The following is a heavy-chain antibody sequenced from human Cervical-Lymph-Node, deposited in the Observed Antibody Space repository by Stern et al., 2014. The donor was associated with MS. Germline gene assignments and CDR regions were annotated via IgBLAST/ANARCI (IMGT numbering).Heavy chain of an antibody. V-gene: IGHV1-69*06. CDR2: IIPVLLTP. CDR3: ARTVSAWNGDLMGAAPSGYYYGMDV. Sequence: QEQLVQSGAEVKKPGSSVKVSCMASGGSFSRNAISWVRQAPGQGLEWVGGIIPVLLTPQYATKFQGSVIITADRSTSTVYMELTSLRSEDTAVYYCARTVSAWNGDLMGAAPSGYYYGMDVWGQGTTVIVSS. D-gene: IGHD1-1*01. CDR1: GGSFSRNA. J-gene: IGHJ6*02.